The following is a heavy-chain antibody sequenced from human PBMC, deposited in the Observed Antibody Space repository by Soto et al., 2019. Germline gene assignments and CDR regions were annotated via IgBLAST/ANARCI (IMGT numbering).Heavy chain of an antibody. J-gene: IGHJ4*02. V-gene: IGHV1-46*01. Sequence: QVQLVQSGAEVKKPGASVKVSCKASGYTFTSYDMHWVRQAPGQGLEWMGIINPSGGSTSYAQKFQGRVTMTRDTSTSTVYMELSSLRSEDTAVYYCAITLVLAGYSSSWYHFDYWGQGTLVTVSS. CDR3: AITLVLAGYSSSWYHFDY. CDR1: GYTFTSYD. CDR2: INPSGGST. D-gene: IGHD6-13*01.